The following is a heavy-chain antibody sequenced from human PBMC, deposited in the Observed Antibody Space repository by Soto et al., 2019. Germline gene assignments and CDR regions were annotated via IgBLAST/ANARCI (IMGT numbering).Heavy chain of an antibody. V-gene: IGHV2-5*02. CDR2: IYWDDDK. J-gene: IGHJ3*02. Sequence: QITLKESGPTLVKPTQTLTLTCTFSGFSISTSGVGVGWLRQPPGKALEWLALIYWDDDKRYSPSLKSRLTITTDTSKNRVVLTMTNMDPVDTATDYCAHLWGFLDAFDIWGQGTMVTVSS. CDR3: AHLWGFLDAFDI. D-gene: IGHD3-3*01. CDR1: GFSISTSGVG.